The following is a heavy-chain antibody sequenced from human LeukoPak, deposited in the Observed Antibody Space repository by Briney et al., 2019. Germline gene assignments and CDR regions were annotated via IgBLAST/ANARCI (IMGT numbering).Heavy chain of an antibody. CDR2: ISWNSGSI. CDR1: GFSVSHHN. Sequence: AGGSLRLSCAASGFSVSHHNLNWVRQAPGRGLEWVSGISWNSGSIGYADSVKGRFTISRDNAKNSLYLQMNSLRAEDMALYYCAKDSGDTNYFDYWGQGTLVTVSS. D-gene: IGHD3-10*01. J-gene: IGHJ4*02. CDR3: AKDSGDTNYFDY. V-gene: IGHV3-9*03.